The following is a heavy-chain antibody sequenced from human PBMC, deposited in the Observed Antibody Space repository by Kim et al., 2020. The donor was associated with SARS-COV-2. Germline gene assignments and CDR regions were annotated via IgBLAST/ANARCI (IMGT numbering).Heavy chain of an antibody. CDR2: INHSGST. CDR3: KSSQYSSSVGVDY. CDR1: GGSFSGYY. D-gene: IGHD6-13*01. J-gene: IGHJ4*02. Sequence: SETLSLTCAVYGGSFSGYYWSWIRQPPGKGLEWIGEINHSGSTNYNPSLKSRVTISVDTSKNQFSLKLSSVTAADTAVYYCKSSQYSSSVGVDYWGQGTLVTVSS. V-gene: IGHV4-34*01.